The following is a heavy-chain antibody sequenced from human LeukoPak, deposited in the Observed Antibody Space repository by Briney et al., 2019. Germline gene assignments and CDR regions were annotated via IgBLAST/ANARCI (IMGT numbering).Heavy chain of an antibody. CDR1: GFNFRGYN. V-gene: IGHV3-7*01. Sequence: PGGSLRLSCITSGFNFRGYNMAWVRQAPGKGLEWLATTTRDGSGKEYVDSERGRFTISRDNAKNSIYLQINTLSAEDTAVYFCVTEFWYRFDYWGQGLLVTVSS. CDR2: TTRDGSGK. CDR3: VTEFWYRFDY. D-gene: IGHD3-3*01. J-gene: IGHJ4*02.